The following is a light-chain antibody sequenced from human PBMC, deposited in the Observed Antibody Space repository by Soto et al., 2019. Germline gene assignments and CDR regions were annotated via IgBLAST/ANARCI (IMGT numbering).Light chain of an antibody. V-gene: IGLV1-47*01. CDR2: RNN. CDR3: AAWDDSLSGQV. CDR1: SSNIGSNY. J-gene: IGLJ2*01. Sequence: QSVLTQPPSASGTPGQRVTISCSGSSSNIGSNYVYWYQQLPGRAPKLLISRNNQRPSGVPGRFSGSKSGTSASLAISGLRSEDEADYYCAAWDDSLSGQVFGGGTKLTVL.